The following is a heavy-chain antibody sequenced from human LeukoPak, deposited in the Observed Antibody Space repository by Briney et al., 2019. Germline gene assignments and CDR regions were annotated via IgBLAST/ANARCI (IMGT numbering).Heavy chain of an antibody. D-gene: IGHD3-3*01. CDR2: IYYSGST. Sequence: SETLSLTCTVSGGSISSSSYYWGWIRQPPGKGLEWIGNIYYSGSTYYNPSLKSRVTISVDTSKNQFSLNLSSVTAADTAVYYCAGLYYEFWSGALRRYYFDYWGQGTLVTVSS. CDR1: GGSISSSSYY. CDR3: AGLYYEFWSGALRRYYFDY. J-gene: IGHJ4*02. V-gene: IGHV4-39*01.